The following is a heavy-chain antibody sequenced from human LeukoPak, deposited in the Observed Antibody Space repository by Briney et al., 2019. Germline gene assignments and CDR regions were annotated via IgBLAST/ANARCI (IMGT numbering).Heavy chain of an antibody. J-gene: IGHJ2*01. CDR2: FDPEDGET. D-gene: IGHD3-22*01. V-gene: IGHV1-24*01. CDR3: ARGAVYDSGSYWYFDL. CDR1: GYTLTELS. Sequence: ASVKVSCKVSGYTLTELSMHWVRQAPGKGLEWMGGFDPEDGETIYAQKFQGRVTMTEDTSTDTAYMELRSLRSDDTAVYYCARGAVYDSGSYWYFDLWGRGTLVTVSS.